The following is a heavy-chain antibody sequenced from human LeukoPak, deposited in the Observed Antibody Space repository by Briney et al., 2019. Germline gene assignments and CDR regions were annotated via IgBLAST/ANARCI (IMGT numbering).Heavy chain of an antibody. J-gene: IGHJ4*02. CDR2: IYYSGST. CDR1: GGSISSSSYY. Sequence: SETLSLTCTVSGGSISSSSYYWGWIRQPPGKGLEWIGSIYYSGSTYYNPSLKSRVTISVDTSKNQFSLKLGSVTAADTAVYYCARRPWVAARPVGYFDYWGQGTLVTVSS. D-gene: IGHD6-6*01. CDR3: ARRPWVAARPVGYFDY. V-gene: IGHV4-39*01.